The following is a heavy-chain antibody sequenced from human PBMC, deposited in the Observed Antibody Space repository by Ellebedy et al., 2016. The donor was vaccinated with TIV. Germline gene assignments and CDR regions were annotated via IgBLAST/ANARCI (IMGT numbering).Heavy chain of an antibody. CDR3: ARGDSSSSRIYY. CDR1: GGSISIGDRY. J-gene: IGHJ4*02. V-gene: IGHV4-30-4*01. CDR2: IYSSGRT. D-gene: IGHD6-6*01. Sequence: SETLSLTCTVSGGSISIGDRYWSWIRQPPGKGLEWIGYIYSSGRTYYNPSLKSRVTISIDTSKNQFSLSLSSVTAADTAVYYCARGDSSSSRIYYWGQGTLVTVSS.